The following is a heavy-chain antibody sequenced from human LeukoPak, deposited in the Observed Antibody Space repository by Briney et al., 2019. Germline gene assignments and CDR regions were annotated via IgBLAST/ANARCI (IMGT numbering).Heavy chain of an antibody. D-gene: IGHD2-8*01. CDR3: ARGLHIVLMVYAMRRSWFDP. CDR2: INHSGST. V-gene: IGHV4-34*01. Sequence: SETLSLTCAVYGGSFSGYYWSWIRQPPGKGLEWIGEINHSGSTNYNPSLKSRVTISVDTSKNQFSLKLSSVPAADTAVYYCARGLHIVLMVYAMRRSWFDPWGQGTLVTVSS. CDR1: GGSFSGYY. J-gene: IGHJ5*02.